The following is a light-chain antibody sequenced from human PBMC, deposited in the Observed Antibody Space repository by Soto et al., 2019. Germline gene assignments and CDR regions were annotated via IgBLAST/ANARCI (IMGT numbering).Light chain of an antibody. CDR1: QTINNN. CDR2: GAS. CDR3: QQHNQWPIT. J-gene: IGKJ5*01. V-gene: IGKV3-15*01. Sequence: VMTQAPATLSVSPGERATLSCRASQTINNNVAWYQLKDGQVPRLVIYGASTRATDIPARFSGSGSGTEFTLTINSLQSEDSAVYYCQQHNQWPITFGQGTRLEIK.